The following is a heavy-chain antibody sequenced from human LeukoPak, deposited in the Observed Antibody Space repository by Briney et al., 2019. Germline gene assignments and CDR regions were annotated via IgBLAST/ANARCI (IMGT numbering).Heavy chain of an antibody. J-gene: IGHJ6*02. Sequence: GRSLRLSCAASGFTFSSYGMHWVRQAPGKGLEWVAVIWYDGSNKYYADSVKGRFTISRDNSKNTLYLQMNSLRAEDTAVCYCARSYYDFWSGPHEYYGMDVWGQGTTVTVSS. D-gene: IGHD3-3*01. CDR2: IWYDGSNK. CDR3: ARSYYDFWSGPHEYYGMDV. CDR1: GFTFSSYG. V-gene: IGHV3-33*01.